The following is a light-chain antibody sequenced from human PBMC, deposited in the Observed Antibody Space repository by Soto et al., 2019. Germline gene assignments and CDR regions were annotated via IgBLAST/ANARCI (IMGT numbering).Light chain of an antibody. CDR1: SSDVGGYNY. CDR3: SSYASSSTS. CDR2: EVS. V-gene: IGLV2-14*03. Sequence: QSALTQPASVSGSPGQSITISCTGTSSDVGGYNYVSWYQQHPGKAPKLMIYEVSNRPSGVSNRFSGSKSGNTASLTISGLQAEDEADYYCSSYASSSTSFGTRTQLTVL. J-gene: IGLJ1*01.